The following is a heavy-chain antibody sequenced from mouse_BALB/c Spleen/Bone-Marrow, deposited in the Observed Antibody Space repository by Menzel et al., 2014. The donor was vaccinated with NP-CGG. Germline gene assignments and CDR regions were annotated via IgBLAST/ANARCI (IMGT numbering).Heavy chain of an antibody. D-gene: IGHD1-1*01. J-gene: IGHJ2*01. CDR2: IDPAYVNT. CDR3: ASYVYGYYFDY. Sequence: VQLQHSGAELVKPGASVKLSCTASGFNIKDTYMHWVKQRPEQGLEWIGRIDPAYVNTKYDPKLQGKATITADTSSNTAYLQLSSLTSEDTAVYYCASYVYGYYFDYWGQGTTLTVSS. CDR1: GFNIKDTY. V-gene: IGHV14-3*02.